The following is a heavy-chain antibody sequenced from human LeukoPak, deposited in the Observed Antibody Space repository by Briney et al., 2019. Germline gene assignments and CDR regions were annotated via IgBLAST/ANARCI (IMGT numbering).Heavy chain of an antibody. V-gene: IGHV1-18*01. CDR1: GYTFTSYG. CDR3: ARDWSGYCTNGVCPSGY. J-gene: IGHJ4*02. D-gene: IGHD2-8*01. Sequence: ASVKVSCKASGYTFTSYGIGWVRQAPGQGLEWMGWNSAYNGNTNHAQKLQGRVTMTTDTSTSTAYMELRSLRSDDTAVYYCARDWSGYCTNGVCPSGYWGQGTLVTVSS. CDR2: NSAYNGNT.